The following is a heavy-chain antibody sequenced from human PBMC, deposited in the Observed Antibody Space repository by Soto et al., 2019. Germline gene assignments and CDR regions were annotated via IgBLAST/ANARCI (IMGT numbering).Heavy chain of an antibody. V-gene: IGHV3-74*01. CDR3: ARDEGNAMVRGYDN. Sequence: EAQLVQSGGGLVQPGGSMRLSCAASGFTFSNYWMHWVRQAPGKGLVWFSSIKFDGTLTPYADSVKGRFNISRDNAKNTLYLQMNSLGAGDPAVYYCARDEGNAMVRGYDNWGQGTLVTVSS. D-gene: IGHD3-10*01. J-gene: IGHJ4*02. CDR1: GFTFSNYW. CDR2: IKFDGTLT.